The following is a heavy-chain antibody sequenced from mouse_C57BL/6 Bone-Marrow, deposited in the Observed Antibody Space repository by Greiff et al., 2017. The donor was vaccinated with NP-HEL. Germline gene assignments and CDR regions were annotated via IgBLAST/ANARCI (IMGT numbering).Heavy chain of an antibody. CDR1: GFTFSDYY. J-gene: IGHJ1*03. Sequence: EVKLVESEGGLVQPGSSMKLSCTASGFTFSDYYMAWVRQVPEKGLEWVANITYDGSSTYYLDSLKSRFIISRDNAKNILYLQMSSLKSEDTATYYCARNEGLLRSYWYFDVWGTGTTVTVSS. CDR3: ARNEGLLRSYWYFDV. CDR2: ITYDGSST. D-gene: IGHD1-1*01. V-gene: IGHV5-16*01.